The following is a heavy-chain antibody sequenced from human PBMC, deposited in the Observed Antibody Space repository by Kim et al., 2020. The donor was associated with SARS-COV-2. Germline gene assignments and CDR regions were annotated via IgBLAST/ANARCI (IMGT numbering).Heavy chain of an antibody. Sequence: GGSLRLSCTASGFTFGDYAMSWVRQAPGKGLEWVGFIRSKAYGGTTEYAASVKGRFTISRDDSKSIAYLQMNSLKTEDTAVYYCTRWGVTAAANYYYYYGMDVWGQGTTVTVSS. J-gene: IGHJ6*02. V-gene: IGHV3-49*04. CDR3: TRWGVTAAANYYYYYGMDV. D-gene: IGHD2-2*01. CDR2: IRSKAYGGTT. CDR1: GFTFGDYA.